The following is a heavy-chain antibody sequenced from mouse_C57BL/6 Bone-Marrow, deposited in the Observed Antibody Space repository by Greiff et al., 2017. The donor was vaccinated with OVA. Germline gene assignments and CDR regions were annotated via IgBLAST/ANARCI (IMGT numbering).Heavy chain of an antibody. CDR2: IHPNSGST. J-gene: IGHJ2*01. Sequence: QVQLQQPGAELVKPGASVKLSCKASGYTFTSYWMHWVKQRPGQGLEWIGMIHPNSGSTNYNEKFKSKATLTVDKSYSTAYMQLSSLTSEDAACYYCGPITTVVATDYWGQGTTLTVSS. V-gene: IGHV1-64*01. CDR3: GPITTVVATDY. D-gene: IGHD1-1*01. CDR1: GYTFTSYW.